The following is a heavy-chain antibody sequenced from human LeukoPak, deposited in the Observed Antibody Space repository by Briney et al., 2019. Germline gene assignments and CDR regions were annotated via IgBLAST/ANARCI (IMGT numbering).Heavy chain of an antibody. CDR3: ATDTRFDSGMDY. CDR1: GYTLTELF. CDR2: FDPEDGET. Sequence: ASVKVSCKVSGYTLTELFMHWVRQAPGKGLEWMGGFDPEDGETIYAQKFQGRVTMTGDTSTDTAYMELSSLRSEDTAVYYCATDTRFDSGMDYWGQGTLVTVSS. V-gene: IGHV1-24*01. J-gene: IGHJ4*02. D-gene: IGHD1-26*01.